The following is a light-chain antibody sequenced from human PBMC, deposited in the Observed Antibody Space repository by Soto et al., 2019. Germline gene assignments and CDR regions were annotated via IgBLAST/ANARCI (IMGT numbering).Light chain of an antibody. CDR1: RSNIGINY. CDR3: AAWDDSLSGGV. CDR2: TNN. V-gene: IGLV1-47*01. Sequence: QSVLTQPPSASGTPGQRVTISCSGSRSNIGINYVYWYQQFPGTAPKLLIYTNNQRPSGVPDRFSGSKSDTSASLAISGLRSEDEADYYCAAWDDSLSGGVFGGGTKLTVL. J-gene: IGLJ3*02.